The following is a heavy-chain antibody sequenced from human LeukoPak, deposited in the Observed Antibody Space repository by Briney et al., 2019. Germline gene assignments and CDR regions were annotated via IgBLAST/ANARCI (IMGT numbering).Heavy chain of an antibody. CDR2: IYYSGST. CDR3: ARNLAGHFGGFYFDD. J-gene: IGHJ4*02. D-gene: IGHD2-21*01. V-gene: IGHV4-39*07. Sequence: SETLSLTCTVSGGSISSSSYYWGWIRQPPGKGLEWIGSIYYSGSTYYNPSLKSRVTISVDTSKNQFSLKLSSVTAADTAVYYCARNLAGHFGGFYFDDWGQGTLVPVSS. CDR1: GGSISSSSYY.